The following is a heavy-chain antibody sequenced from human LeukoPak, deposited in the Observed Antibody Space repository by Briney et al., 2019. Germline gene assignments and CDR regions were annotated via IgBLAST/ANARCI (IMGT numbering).Heavy chain of an antibody. Sequence: KPSETPSLTCTVSGGSISSYYWSWIRQPPGKGLEWIGYIYYSGSTNYNPSLKSRVTISVDTSKNQFSLKLSSVTAADTAVYYCARDFQVRGVPGYFDLWGRGTLVTVSS. CDR3: ARDFQVRGVPGYFDL. D-gene: IGHD3-10*01. J-gene: IGHJ2*01. CDR2: IYYSGST. CDR1: GGSISSYY. V-gene: IGHV4-59*01.